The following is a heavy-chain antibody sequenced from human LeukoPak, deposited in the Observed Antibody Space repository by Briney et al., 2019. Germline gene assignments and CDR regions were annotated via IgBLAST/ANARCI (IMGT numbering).Heavy chain of an antibody. CDR2: IKRKTEGGTT. CDR1: GFTFSDAW. J-gene: IGHJ4*02. D-gene: IGHD3-10*01. CDR3: TTGNFGPY. V-gene: IGHV3-15*07. Sequence: GGSLRLSCAASGFTFSDAWMNWVRQAPGKGLEWVGRIKRKTEGGTTDYVAPVKGRFLISRDDSKNTLYLQMNSLKTEDTAFYYCTTGNFGPYWGQGTLVTVSS.